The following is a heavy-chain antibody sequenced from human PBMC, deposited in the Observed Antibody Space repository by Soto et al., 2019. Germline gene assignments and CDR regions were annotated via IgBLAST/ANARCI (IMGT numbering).Heavy chain of an antibody. CDR2: INLSAGST. D-gene: IGHD3-10*01. CDR1: GHTFTSYY. J-gene: IGHJ6*02. V-gene: IGHV1-46*01. CDR3: AADLITMVRGVSYYGMDV. Sequence: ASVKVSCKASGHTFTSYYMHWVRQAPGQGLEWIGIINLSAGSTSYAQKFQGRVTITRDMSTSTAYMELSSLRSEDTAVYYCAADLITMVRGVSYYGMDVWGQGTTVTVSS.